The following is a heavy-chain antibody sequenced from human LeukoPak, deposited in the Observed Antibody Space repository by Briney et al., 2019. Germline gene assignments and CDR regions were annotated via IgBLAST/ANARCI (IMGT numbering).Heavy chain of an antibody. CDR1: GFTFSDHS. Sequence: GGSLRLSCAASGFTFSDHSMDWVRQAPGKGLEWVGRSKSKASSYSTEYAASVKGRFTISRDDSKNSLYLQMNSLKTEDTAVYYCARVYPYTGSYCHGYWGQGTLVTVSS. CDR2: SKSKASSYST. V-gene: IGHV3-72*01. J-gene: IGHJ4*02. CDR3: ARVYPYTGSYCHGY. D-gene: IGHD1-26*01.